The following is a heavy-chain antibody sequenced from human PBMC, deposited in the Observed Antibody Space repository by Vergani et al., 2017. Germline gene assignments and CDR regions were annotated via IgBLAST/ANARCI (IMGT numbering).Heavy chain of an antibody. CDR3: AKAGSVTSGSLQYNFYMDV. CDR2: ISNDGSKK. J-gene: IGHJ6*03. V-gene: IGHV3-30*18. D-gene: IGHD3-10*01. Sequence: QVHLAESGGGRVQPGRSLRLSCAASGFSFSSHAIHWVRQAPGKGLEWVAVISNDGSKKYYADSVKGRFTISRDNSKNTLDLQMNSLRTQDTAVYYCAKAGSVTSGSLQYNFYMDVWGKGTTVTVS. CDR1: GFSFSSHA.